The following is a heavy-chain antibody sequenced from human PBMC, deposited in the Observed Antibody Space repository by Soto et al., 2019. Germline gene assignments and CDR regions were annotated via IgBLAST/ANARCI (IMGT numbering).Heavy chain of an antibody. Sequence: SETLSLTCAVYGGSFSGYYWSWIRQPPGKGLEWIGEINHSGSTNYNPSLKSRVTISVDTSKNQFSLRLSSVTAADTAVYYCARVNFWSGFYYYYGMDVWGQGTTVTVSS. CDR3: ARVNFWSGFYYYYGMDV. CDR2: INHSGST. D-gene: IGHD3-3*01. V-gene: IGHV4-34*01. CDR1: GGSFSGYY. J-gene: IGHJ6*02.